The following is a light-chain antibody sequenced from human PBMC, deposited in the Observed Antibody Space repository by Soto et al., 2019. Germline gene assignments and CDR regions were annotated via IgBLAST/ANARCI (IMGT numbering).Light chain of an antibody. CDR3: CSYAGSSTFRV. CDR2: EGD. Sequence: QSALTQPASVSGSPGQSITISCTGTSNDVGSHNLVSWFQQHPGKAPKLIIYEGDKRPSGVSNRFSGSKSGNTASLTISGLQAEDEADYYCCSYAGSSTFRVFGGGTKLTVL. J-gene: IGLJ3*02. V-gene: IGLV2-23*03. CDR1: SNDVGSHNL.